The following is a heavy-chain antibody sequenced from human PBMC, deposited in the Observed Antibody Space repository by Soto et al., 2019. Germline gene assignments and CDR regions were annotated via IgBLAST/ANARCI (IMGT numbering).Heavy chain of an antibody. CDR2: ITIRSSYI. CDR3: ARDAGWLVLDS. CDR1: GFAFSSYS. Sequence: EVQLVESGGGLVKPGGSLRLSCAASGFAFSSYSMHWVRQAPGKGLEWVAFITIRSSYIYYADSVRGRFTVSRDNAKDSLYLQMDGMRAEDTAVYYCARDAGWLVLDSWGQGTLVTVSS. D-gene: IGHD6-19*01. J-gene: IGHJ4*02. V-gene: IGHV3-21*06.